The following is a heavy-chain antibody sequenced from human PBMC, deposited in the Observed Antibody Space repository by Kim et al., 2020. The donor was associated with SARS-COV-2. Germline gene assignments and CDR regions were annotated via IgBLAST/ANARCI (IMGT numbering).Heavy chain of an antibody. D-gene: IGHD4-17*01. Sequence: SQTLSLTCAISGDSVSSNSAAWNWIRQSPSRGLEWLGRTYYRSKWYNDYAVSVKSRITINPDTSKNQFSLQLNSVTPEDTAVYYCARVGPLYRYGGPSFDIWGQGTMVTVSS. CDR3: ARVGPLYRYGGPSFDI. CDR2: TYYRSKWYN. V-gene: IGHV6-1*01. CDR1: GDSVSSNSAA. J-gene: IGHJ3*02.